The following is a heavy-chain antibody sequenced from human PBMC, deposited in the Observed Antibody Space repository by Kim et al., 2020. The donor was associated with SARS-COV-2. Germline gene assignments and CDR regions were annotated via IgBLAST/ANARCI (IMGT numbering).Heavy chain of an antibody. CDR3: AREHGRGLYGPDYGMDV. Sequence: SETLSLTCTVSGGSISSGGYYWSWIRQHPGKGLEWIGYIYYSGSTYYNPSLKSRVTISVDTSKNQFSLKLSSVTAADTAVYYCAREHGRGLYGPDYGMDVWGKGTTVTVSS. J-gene: IGHJ6*04. CDR2: IYYSGST. D-gene: IGHD3-10*01. CDR1: GGSISSGGYY. V-gene: IGHV4-31*03.